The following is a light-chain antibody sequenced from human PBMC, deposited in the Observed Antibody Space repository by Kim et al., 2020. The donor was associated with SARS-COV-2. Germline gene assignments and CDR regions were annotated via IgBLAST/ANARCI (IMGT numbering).Light chain of an antibody. Sequence: VSPGQTASITCSGDKLGDRYACWYQQKPGQSPVLVIYQDSKRPSGIPERFSGSSSGNTATLSISGTQTMDEADYFCQAWDSSTGVFGGGTQLTVL. J-gene: IGLJ3*02. CDR2: QDS. CDR1: KLGDRY. CDR3: QAWDSSTGV. V-gene: IGLV3-1*01.